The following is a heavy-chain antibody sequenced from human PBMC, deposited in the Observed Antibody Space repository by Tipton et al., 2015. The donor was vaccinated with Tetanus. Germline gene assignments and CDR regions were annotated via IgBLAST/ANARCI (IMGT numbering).Heavy chain of an antibody. CDR2: IIGSGKTM. J-gene: IGHJ4*02. CDR3: ARVHVGLTEPCDY. Sequence: SLRLSCAASGFNFRIYTMNWVRQAPGKGLEWLSYIIGSGKTMYYADSVNGRFTISKDDAKNSLFLQMNSLRVEDTAVYFCARVHVGLTEPCDYWGQGILVTVSS. CDR1: GFNFRIYT. V-gene: IGHV3-48*04. D-gene: IGHD3-9*01.